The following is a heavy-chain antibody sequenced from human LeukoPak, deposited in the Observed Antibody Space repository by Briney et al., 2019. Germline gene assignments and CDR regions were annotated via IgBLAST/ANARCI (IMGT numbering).Heavy chain of an antibody. CDR1: GFSFRRDS. CDR2: ISYDSMIK. CDR3: VRDNPRCCGVIPANIDDY. J-gene: IGHJ4*02. V-gene: IGHV3-48*01. Sequence: GGSLRLPCVASGFSFRRDSMNWVRQAPGKGLEWISYISYDSMIKYYADSVRGRFTISRDSAKDSLYLQMHSLRAEDTAVYYCVRDNPRCCGVIPANIDDYWGQGTLVTVSS. D-gene: IGHD2-15*01.